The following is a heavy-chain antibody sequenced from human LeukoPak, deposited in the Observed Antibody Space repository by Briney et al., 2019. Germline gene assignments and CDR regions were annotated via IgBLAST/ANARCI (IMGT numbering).Heavy chain of an antibody. CDR1: GGSISSYY. CDR2: IYYSNT. J-gene: IGHJ4*02. Sequence: SETLSLTCTVSGGSISSYYWSWIRQPPGKGLESXGYIYYSNTNYNPSLKSRVTISVDTSKNQFSLKLSSVTAADTAVYYCARLKYGDYGLYYFDYWGQGTLVTVSS. V-gene: IGHV4-59*08. D-gene: IGHD4-17*01. CDR3: ARLKYGDYGLYYFDY.